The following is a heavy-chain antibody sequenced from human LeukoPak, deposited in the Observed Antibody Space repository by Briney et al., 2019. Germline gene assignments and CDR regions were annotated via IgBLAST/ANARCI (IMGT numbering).Heavy chain of an antibody. CDR3: ARDTGFPFFDF. J-gene: IGHJ4*01. CDR1: GYTFAAYY. V-gene: IGHV1-2*02. CDR2: IRPNSGGT. Sequence: ASVKVSCKASGYTFAAYYMYWVRQAPGQGLEWMGWIRPNSGGTNYTQKFQGRVTMTRDTSINTAYMELNRLTSDDTAVYYCARDTGFPFFDFWGHGALVTVSS.